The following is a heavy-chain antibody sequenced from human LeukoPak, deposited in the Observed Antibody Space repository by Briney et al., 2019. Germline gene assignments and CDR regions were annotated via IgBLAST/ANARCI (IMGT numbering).Heavy chain of an antibody. D-gene: IGHD3-10*01. CDR1: GGTFSSYA. Sequence: ASVKDSCKASGGTFSSYATSSVRQAPAQGLEWMGGIIPTYGTANYAQKFQGRVTVTTDKSTSTAYMELRSLRSDDTAVYYCARGGGSGSNGMDVWGQGTTVTVS. CDR2: IIPTYGTA. J-gene: IGHJ6*02. CDR3: ARGGGSGSNGMDV. V-gene: IGHV1-69*05.